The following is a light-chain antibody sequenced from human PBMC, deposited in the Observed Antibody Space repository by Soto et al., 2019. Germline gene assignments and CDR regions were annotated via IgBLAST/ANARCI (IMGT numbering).Light chain of an antibody. J-gene: IGKJ1*01. Sequence: EIVMTQSPATLSVSPGERATLSCRASQSFSSNLAWYQQKPGQAPRLLLYGASTSATGIPARFSGSGSGTEFTLPISSLQSEDVAVYYCQQYNNWPLTFGQGTTVEIK. CDR2: GAS. CDR3: QQYNNWPLT. CDR1: QSFSSN. V-gene: IGKV3-15*01.